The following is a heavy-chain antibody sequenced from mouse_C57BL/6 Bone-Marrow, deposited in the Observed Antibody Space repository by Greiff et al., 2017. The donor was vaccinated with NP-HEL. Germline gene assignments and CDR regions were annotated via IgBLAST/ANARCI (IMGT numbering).Heavy chain of an antibody. CDR2: ISYDGSN. CDR3: ARVSYYSNYWYFDV. J-gene: IGHJ1*03. D-gene: IGHD2-5*01. V-gene: IGHV3-6*01. CDR1: GYSITSGYY. Sequence: EVKLQESGPGLVKPSQSLSLTCSVTGYSITSGYYWNWIRQFPGNKLEWMGYISYDGSNNYNPSLKNRISITRDTSKNQFFLKLNSVTTEDTATYYCARVSYYSNYWYFDVWGTGTTVTVSS.